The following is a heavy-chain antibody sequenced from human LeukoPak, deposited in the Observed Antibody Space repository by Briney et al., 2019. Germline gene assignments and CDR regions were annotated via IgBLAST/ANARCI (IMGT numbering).Heavy chain of an antibody. Sequence: PGGSLRLSCAASGFTVSSNYINWVRQAPGKGLVWVSLIYGSTSADYADSVKGRFTISRDTSMNTVYLQMNSLRAEDTAVYYCARLNFGDDYWGQGTLVTVSS. CDR1: GFTVSSNY. D-gene: IGHD4-17*01. J-gene: IGHJ4*02. V-gene: IGHV3-66*01. CDR2: IYGSTSA. CDR3: ARLNFGDDY.